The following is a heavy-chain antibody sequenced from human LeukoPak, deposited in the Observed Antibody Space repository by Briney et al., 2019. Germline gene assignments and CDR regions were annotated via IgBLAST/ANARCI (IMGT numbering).Heavy chain of an antibody. V-gene: IGHV4-59*01. CDR1: GGSISSYY. J-gene: IGHJ5*02. D-gene: IGHD1-26*01. Sequence: SETLSLTCTVSGGSISSYYWSWIRQPPGKGLEWIGYIYYSGSTNYNPSPKSRVTISVDTSKNQFSLKLSSVTAADTAVYYCARAVRELLRWWRFDPWGQGTLVTVSS. CDR3: ARAVRELLRWWRFDP. CDR2: IYYSGST.